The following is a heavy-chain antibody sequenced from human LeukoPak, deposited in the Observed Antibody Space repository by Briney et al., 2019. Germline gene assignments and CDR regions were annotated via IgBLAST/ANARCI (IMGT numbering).Heavy chain of an antibody. CDR1: GFTFSSYG. D-gene: IGHD2-15*01. CDR3: ANPYCSGGSCYSFAY. Sequence: GGSLRLSYAASGFTFSSYGMHWVRQAPGKGLEWVAFIRYDGSNKYYADSVKGRFTISRDNSKNTLYLQMNSLRAEDTAVYYCANPYCSGGSCYSFAYWGQGTLVTVSS. CDR2: IRYDGSNK. J-gene: IGHJ4*02. V-gene: IGHV3-30*02.